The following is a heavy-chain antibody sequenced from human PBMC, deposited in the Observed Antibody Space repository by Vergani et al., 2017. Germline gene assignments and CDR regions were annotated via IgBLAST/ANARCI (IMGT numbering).Heavy chain of an antibody. Sequence: EVQVLESGGGLVQPGGSLRLSCAASKFTFSNYAMSWVRQAPGKGLEWVSGISGSGGSTYYADSVKGRFTISRDNSKNTLYLQMNSLRAEDTAVYYCAKGRYGEGYYDSTEYYYYMDVWGKGTTVTVSS. J-gene: IGHJ6*03. CDR3: AKGRYGEGYYDSTEYYYYMDV. CDR1: KFTFSNYA. V-gene: IGHV3-23*01. CDR2: ISGSGGST. D-gene: IGHD3-22*01.